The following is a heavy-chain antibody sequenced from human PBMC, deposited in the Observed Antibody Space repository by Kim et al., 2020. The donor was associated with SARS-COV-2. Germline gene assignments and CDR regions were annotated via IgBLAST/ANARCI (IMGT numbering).Heavy chain of an antibody. V-gene: IGHV1-2*02. Sequence: ASVKVSCKASGYTFTGYYMHWVRQAPGQGLEWMGWINPNSGGTNYAQKFQGRVTMTRDTSISTAYMELSRLRSDDTAVYYCARSSWRIVGAIPHPAGYWGQGTLVTVSS. CDR2: INPNSGGT. CDR1: GYTFTGYY. D-gene: IGHD1-26*01. CDR3: ARSSWRIVGAIPHPAGY. J-gene: IGHJ4*02.